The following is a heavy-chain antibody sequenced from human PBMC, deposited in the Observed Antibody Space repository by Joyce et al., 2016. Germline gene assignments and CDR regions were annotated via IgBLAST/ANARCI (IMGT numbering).Heavy chain of an antibody. V-gene: IGHV4-39*01. CDR2: IRRTGST. CDR3: ARHRSHTDYFDP. CDR1: SGSRSDVLYF. D-gene: IGHD2-2*02. J-gene: IGHJ4*02. Sequence: QLQLQESGPRLVKPAENLSLTGSVTSGSRSDVLYFWGLIRQPPGNALDFGGIIRRTGSTYLSPSLRPRIAMSVGTSQNRVSQMLRSVTAADTAVYYCARHRSHTDYFDPWGRGALVTVSS.